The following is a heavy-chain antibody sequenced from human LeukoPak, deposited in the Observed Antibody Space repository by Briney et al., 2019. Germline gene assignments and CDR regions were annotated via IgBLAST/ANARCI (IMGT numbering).Heavy chain of an antibody. CDR1: GFTFSSYW. CDR2: INSDGSST. J-gene: IGHJ4*02. D-gene: IGHD2-2*01. V-gene: IGHV3-74*01. CDR3: AKVSIVVVPAASGEY. Sequence: GGSLRLSCAASGFTFSSYWMHWVRQAPGKGLVWVSRINSDGSSTSYADSVKGRFTISRDDAKNTLYLQMNSLRAEDTAVYYCAKVSIVVVPAASGEYWGQGTLVTVSS.